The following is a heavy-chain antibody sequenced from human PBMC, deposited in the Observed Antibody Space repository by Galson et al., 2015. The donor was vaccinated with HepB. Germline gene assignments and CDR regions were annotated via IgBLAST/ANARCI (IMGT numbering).Heavy chain of an antibody. CDR3: ATVGISSSAGYCTNGVCYGNWFDP. J-gene: IGHJ5*02. D-gene: IGHD2-8*01. CDR1: GYTLTELS. V-gene: IGHV1-24*01. Sequence: SVKVSCKVSGYTLTELSMHWVRQAPGKGLEWMGGFDPEDGETIYAQKFQGRVTMTEDTSTDTAYMELSSLRSEDTAVYYCATVGISSSAGYCTNGVCYGNWFDPWGQGTLVTVSS. CDR2: FDPEDGET.